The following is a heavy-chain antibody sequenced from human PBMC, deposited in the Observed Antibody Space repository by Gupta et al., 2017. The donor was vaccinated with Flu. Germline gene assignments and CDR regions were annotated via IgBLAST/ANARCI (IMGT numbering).Heavy chain of an antibody. CDR2: ISYDGSEQ. J-gene: IGHJ4*02. CDR3: AKSFSGSYYGSDMDY. CDR1: GFTFSSFG. D-gene: IGHD1-26*01. Sequence: QVQLVESGGGAVQPAGSLRLSCAASGFTFSSFGMHWVRQAPGKGLEWVAVISYDGSEQYYANSVKGRFTISRDNSKDTVYLQMNSLRPEDTAIYYCAKSFSGSYYGSDMDYWGQGALVTVSS. V-gene: IGHV3-30*18.